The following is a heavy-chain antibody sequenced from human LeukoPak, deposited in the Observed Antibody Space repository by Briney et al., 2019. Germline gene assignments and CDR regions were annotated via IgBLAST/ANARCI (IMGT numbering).Heavy chain of an antibody. J-gene: IGHJ6*02. CDR1: GFTFDDYA. CDR2: ISGDGGST. Sequence: PGGSLRLSCAASGFTFDDYAMHWVRQAPGKGLEWVSLISGDGGSTYYADSVKGRFTISRDNSKNSLYLQMNSLRTEDTALYYCAKDIRTVRGVSRASYHYYGMDVWGQGTTVTVSS. CDR3: AKDIRTVRGVSRASYHYYGMDV. V-gene: IGHV3-43*02. D-gene: IGHD3-10*01.